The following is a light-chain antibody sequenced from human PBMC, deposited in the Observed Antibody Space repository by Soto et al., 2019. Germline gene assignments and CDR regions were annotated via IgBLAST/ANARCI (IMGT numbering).Light chain of an antibody. V-gene: IGKV3-20*01. Sequence: EVVLTQSPGTVSLSPGERATLSCRASQSVSSSYLAWYQQKPGQAPRLLIYGASSGATGIPDRFSGSGSGTDFNLTISRLEPEDFAVYYCQQYGSSPWTFGQGTKADIK. CDR3: QQYGSSPWT. CDR2: GAS. CDR1: QSVSSSY. J-gene: IGKJ1*01.